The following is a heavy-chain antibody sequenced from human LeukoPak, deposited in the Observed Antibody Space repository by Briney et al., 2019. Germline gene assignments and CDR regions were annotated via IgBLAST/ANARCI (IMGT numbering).Heavy chain of an antibody. V-gene: IGHV5-51*01. J-gene: IGHJ4*02. D-gene: IGHD3-16*02. CDR2: ILSGDSDT. Sequence: GESLKISCKGSGYSFSNYWIGWVRQMPGKGLEWMGIILSGDSDTRYSPSFQGQVTISVDKSISTAYLQWSSLKASDTAMYYCARHGKYSAGYRYFDNWGQGTRVTVSS. CDR1: GYSFSNYW. CDR3: ARHGKYSAGYRYFDN.